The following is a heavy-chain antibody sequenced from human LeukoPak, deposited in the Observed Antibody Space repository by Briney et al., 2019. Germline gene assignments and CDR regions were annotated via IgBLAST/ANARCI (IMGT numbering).Heavy chain of an antibody. CDR3: ARQVVPAENWFDP. D-gene: IGHD2-2*01. CDR1: GFTFSGSA. Sequence: PGGSLKLSCAASGFTFSGSAMHWVRQAPGKGLEWVAVISYDGSNKYYADSVKGRFTISRDNSKNTLYLQMNSLRAEDTAVYYCARQVVPAENWFDPWGQGTLVTVSS. CDR2: ISYDGSNK. V-gene: IGHV3-30-3*01. J-gene: IGHJ5*02.